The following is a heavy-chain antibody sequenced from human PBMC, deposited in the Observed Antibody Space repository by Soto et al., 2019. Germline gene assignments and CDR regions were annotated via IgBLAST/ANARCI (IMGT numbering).Heavy chain of an antibody. CDR1: GFTFSSYG. CDR3: ARGYDHGSGAFDI. Sequence: GESLKISCAASGFTFSSYGMHWVRQAPGKGLEWVAVIWYDGSNKYYADSVKGRFTISRDNSKNTLYLQMNSLRAEDTAVYYCARGYDHGSGAFDIWGQGTMVTVSS. V-gene: IGHV3-33*01. D-gene: IGHD3-16*01. CDR2: IWYDGSNK. J-gene: IGHJ3*02.